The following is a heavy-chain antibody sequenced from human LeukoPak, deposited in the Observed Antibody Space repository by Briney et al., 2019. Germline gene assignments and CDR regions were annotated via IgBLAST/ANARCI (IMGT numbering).Heavy chain of an antibody. CDR3: AKVALGSKLLWFGELLFLDY. CDR1: GFTFSSYA. Sequence: GGSLRLSCAASGFTFSSYAMSWVRQAPGKGLEWVSAISGSGGSTYYADSVKGRFTISRDNSKNTLYLQMNSLRAEDTAVYYCAKVALGSKLLWFGELLFLDYWGQGTLVTVSS. J-gene: IGHJ4*02. D-gene: IGHD3-10*01. V-gene: IGHV3-23*01. CDR2: ISGSGGST.